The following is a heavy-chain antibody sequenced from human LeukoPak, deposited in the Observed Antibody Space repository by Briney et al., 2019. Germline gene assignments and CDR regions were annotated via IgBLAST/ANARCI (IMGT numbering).Heavy chain of an antibody. CDR1: EFTFSSYW. CDR3: ARDDGFSSFTY. Sequence: GSLRLSCAASEFTFSSYWMSWVRQAPGKGLEWVASIKPDGSEKGCVDSVKGRFTISRDNAKNSLYPQMNSLRAEDTAVYYCARDDGFSSFTYWGQGALVTVSS. D-gene: IGHD3/OR15-3a*01. CDR2: IKPDGSEK. J-gene: IGHJ4*02. V-gene: IGHV3-7*01.